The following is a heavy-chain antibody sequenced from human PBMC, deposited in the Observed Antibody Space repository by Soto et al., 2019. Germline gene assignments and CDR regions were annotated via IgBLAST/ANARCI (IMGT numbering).Heavy chain of an antibody. Sequence: PSETLSLTCAVYGGSFSGYYWSWIRQPPGKGQEWIGEINHSGSTNYNPSLKSRVTISVDTSKNQFSLKLSSVTAADTAVYYCARVGGSGGRCYNWFDPWGQGTLVTVSS. D-gene: IGHD2-15*01. CDR2: INHSGST. CDR3: ARVGGSGGRCYNWFDP. V-gene: IGHV4-34*01. J-gene: IGHJ5*02. CDR1: GGSFSGYY.